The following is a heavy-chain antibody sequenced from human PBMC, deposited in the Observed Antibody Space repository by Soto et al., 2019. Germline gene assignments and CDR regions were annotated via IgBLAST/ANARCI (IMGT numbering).Heavy chain of an antibody. D-gene: IGHD1-26*01. CDR2: ISGSGDFT. Sequence: GGSLRLSCAASGFTFSSNYMSWVRQAPGKGLEWVSVISGSGDFTFYGDSVKGRFTISRDNSKNTLYLQMNTLRAEDTAVYYCAKGIWEQVTWFDPWGQGTLVTVSS. CDR1: GFTFSSNY. J-gene: IGHJ5*02. CDR3: AKGIWEQVTWFDP. V-gene: IGHV3-23*01.